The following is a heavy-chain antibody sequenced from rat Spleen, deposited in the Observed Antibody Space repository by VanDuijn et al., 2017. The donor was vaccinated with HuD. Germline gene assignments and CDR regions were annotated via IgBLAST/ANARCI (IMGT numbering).Heavy chain of an antibody. D-gene: IGHD5-1*01. CDR2: LSFDGIT. Sequence: EVQLVESDGGLVQPGRSLKLSCVASGFTFNDHFMAWVRQAPTKGLEWVATLSFDGITYYRDSVKGRFTISRDNAKSTLYLQMDSLRSEDTATYYCTRRNWDLGFDHWGQGVMVTVSS. CDR1: GFTFNDHF. V-gene: IGHV5-29*01. J-gene: IGHJ2*01. CDR3: TRRNWDLGFDH.